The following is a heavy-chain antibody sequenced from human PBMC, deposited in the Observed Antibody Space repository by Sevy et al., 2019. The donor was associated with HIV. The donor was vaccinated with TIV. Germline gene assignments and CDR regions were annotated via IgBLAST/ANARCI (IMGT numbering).Heavy chain of an antibody. V-gene: IGHV3-7*01. Sequence: GGSLRLSCVASGFTFSSYWMSWVRQAPGKGLEWVANIKQDGSEKYYVDSVKGRFTISRDNAKNSLYLQMNSLRAEDTAVYYCARVGTAMVSFFLDVWGQGTTVTVSS. D-gene: IGHD5-18*01. CDR1: GFTFSSYW. CDR3: ARVGTAMVSFFLDV. CDR2: IKQDGSEK. J-gene: IGHJ6*02.